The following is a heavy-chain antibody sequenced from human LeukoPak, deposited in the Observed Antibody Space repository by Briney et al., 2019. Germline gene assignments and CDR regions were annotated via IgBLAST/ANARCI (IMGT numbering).Heavy chain of an antibody. CDR1: GGSISSGSYY. D-gene: IGHD5-18*01. CDR3: ARDRSYGSRTNWFDP. J-gene: IGHJ5*02. V-gene: IGHV4-61*02. Sequence: SETLSLTCTVSGGSISSGSYYWSWIQQPAGKGLEWIGRIYTSGSTNYNPSLKSRVTISVDTSKNQFSLKLSSVTAADTAVYYCARDRSYGSRTNWFDPWGQGTLVTVSS. CDR2: IYTSGST.